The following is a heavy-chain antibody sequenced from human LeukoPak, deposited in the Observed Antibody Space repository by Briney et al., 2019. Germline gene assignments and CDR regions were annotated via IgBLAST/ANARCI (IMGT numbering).Heavy chain of an antibody. D-gene: IGHD3-22*01. J-gene: IGHJ4*02. CDR3: ARELPPVVNFYFDS. CDR2: IWYDGSDK. Sequence: GGSLRLSCEASGFTFSRYGMHWVRQAPGKGLEWVAVIWYDGSDKYYADSVKGRFSISRDNSKHTLYLQMNSLRAEDAAVYYCARELPPVVNFYFDSWGQGTLVTVSS. V-gene: IGHV3-33*01. CDR1: GFTFSRYG.